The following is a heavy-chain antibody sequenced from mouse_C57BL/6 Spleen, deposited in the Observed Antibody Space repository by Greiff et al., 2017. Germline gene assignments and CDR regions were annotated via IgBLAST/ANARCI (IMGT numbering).Heavy chain of an antibody. CDR2: IYPGDGDT. Sequence: QVQLQQSGPELVKPGASVKISCKASGYAFSSSWMNWVKQRPGKGLEWIGRIYPGDGDTNYNGKFKGKATLTADKSSSTAYMQLSSLTSEDSAVYYCARLLGTPDYWGQGTTLTVSS. J-gene: IGHJ2*01. CDR3: ARLLGTPDY. CDR1: GYAFSSSW. V-gene: IGHV1-82*01. D-gene: IGHD4-1*01.